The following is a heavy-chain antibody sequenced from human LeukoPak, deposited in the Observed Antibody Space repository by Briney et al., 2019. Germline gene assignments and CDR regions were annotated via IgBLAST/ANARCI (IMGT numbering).Heavy chain of an antibody. CDR2: IYYSGST. CDR3: ARAGGPLNWFDP. J-gene: IGHJ5*02. CDR1: GGSISSSSYY. V-gene: IGHV4-39*01. Sequence: SETLSLTCTVSGGSISSSSYYWGWSRQPPGKGLEWIGSIYYSGSTYYNPSLKSRVTISVDTSKNQFSLKLSSVTAADTAVYYCARAGGPLNWFDPWGQGSLVTVSS. D-gene: IGHD2-8*02.